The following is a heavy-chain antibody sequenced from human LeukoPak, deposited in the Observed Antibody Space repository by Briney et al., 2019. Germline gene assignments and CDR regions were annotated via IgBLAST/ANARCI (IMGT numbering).Heavy chain of an antibody. CDR1: GDSISRANW. Sequence: KPSETLSLTCAVSGDSISRANWWSWVRQPPGKALEWIGEIYHSGSTNYNPSLKSRVTISVDRSKNQFSLKLSSVTAADTAVYYCARDRGTNGVAGYYFDYWGQGTLVTVSS. J-gene: IGHJ4*02. CDR3: ARDRGTNGVAGYYFDY. V-gene: IGHV4-4*02. CDR2: IYHSGST. D-gene: IGHD2-8*01.